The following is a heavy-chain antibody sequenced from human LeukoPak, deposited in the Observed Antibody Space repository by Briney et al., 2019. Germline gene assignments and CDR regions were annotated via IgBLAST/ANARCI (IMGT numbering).Heavy chain of an antibody. J-gene: IGHJ4*02. CDR2: IYPGDSDT. D-gene: IGHD3-10*01. CDR3: ARRGFGWVDY. CDR1: GYSFTTYW. V-gene: IGHV5-51*01. Sequence: GESLTLSCKGSGYSFTTYWIGWVRQMPGKGLEGMGVIYPGDSDTRYSPSFQGQVTISADNSIGTAYLQWSSLKASDTAMYYCARRGFGWVDYWGQGTLVTVSS.